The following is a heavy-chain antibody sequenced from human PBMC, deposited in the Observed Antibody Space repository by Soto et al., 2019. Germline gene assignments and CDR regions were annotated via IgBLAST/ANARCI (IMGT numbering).Heavy chain of an antibody. CDR2: IKGDGSVT. D-gene: IGHD3-22*01. V-gene: IGHV3-74*01. Sequence: GSLRLSCAASGFTFSGYYMFWVRQAPGKGLVWVSHIKGDGSVTYYADSVKGRFTISRDNANNMLYLQMNSLIAEDTAVYYCVRDTPYDDTNAYYDHWGQGTLVTVSS. CDR1: GFTFSGYY. J-gene: IGHJ1*01. CDR3: VRDTPYDDTNAYYDH.